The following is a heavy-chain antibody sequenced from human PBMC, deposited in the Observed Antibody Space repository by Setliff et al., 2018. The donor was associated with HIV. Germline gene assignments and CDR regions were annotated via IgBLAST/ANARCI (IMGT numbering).Heavy chain of an antibody. D-gene: IGHD5-12*01. J-gene: IGHJ6*03. CDR2: IIPIFDTT. CDR3: AKGPLYSGYDLDYYCYYMDV. CDR1: GYTFGAYY. Sequence: SVKVSCKASGYTFGAYYMHWLRQAPGQGLEWLGWIIPIFDTTNYAQKFQGRVTITADESTSTAYMELSSLRSEDTAVYYCAKGPLYSGYDLDYYCYYMDVWGKGTTVTVSS. V-gene: IGHV1-69*13.